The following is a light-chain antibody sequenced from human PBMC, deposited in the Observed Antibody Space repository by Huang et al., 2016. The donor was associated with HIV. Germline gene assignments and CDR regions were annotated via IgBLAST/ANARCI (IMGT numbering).Light chain of an antibody. V-gene: IGKV3-11*01. Sequence: EIVLTQSPATLSLSPGETATLSCRATQNLNTFLAWYQQRPGLAPRRLVYNAASRAAGTPGRFSGSGSGTDFNLTISSLKPEDFGIYYCQQRSKSLTFGGGTTVEIK. CDR1: QNLNTF. CDR3: QQRSKSLT. CDR2: NAA. J-gene: IGKJ4*01.